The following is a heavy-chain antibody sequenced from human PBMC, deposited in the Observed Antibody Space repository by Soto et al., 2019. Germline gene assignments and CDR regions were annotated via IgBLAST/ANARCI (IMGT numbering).Heavy chain of an antibody. CDR2: INPNSGGT. CDR1: GYTFTGYY. Sequence: ASVKVSCKASGYTFTGYYMHWVRQAPGQGLEWMGWINPNSGGTNYAQKFQGWVTMTRDTSISTAYMELSRLRSDDTAVYYCARDLYLLPDYYYSYGMDGWCPATTVTVS. CDR3: ARDLYLLPDYYYSYGMDG. V-gene: IGHV1-2*04. J-gene: IGHJ6*02. D-gene: IGHD2-2*01.